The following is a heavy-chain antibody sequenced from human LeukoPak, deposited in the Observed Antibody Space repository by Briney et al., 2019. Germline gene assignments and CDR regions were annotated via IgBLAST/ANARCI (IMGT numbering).Heavy chain of an antibody. CDR1: GFTFSNYW. CDR3: ARESSVGAHKAFDY. D-gene: IGHD1-26*01. J-gene: IGHJ4*02. Sequence: GGSLRLSCSASGFTFSNYWMSWVRQAPGKGLEWVANIKQDESEKYYVDSVKGRFTISRDNAKNTLYMQMNSLKAEDTAVYYCARESSVGAHKAFDYWGQGTLVTVSS. V-gene: IGHV3-7*01. CDR2: IKQDESEK.